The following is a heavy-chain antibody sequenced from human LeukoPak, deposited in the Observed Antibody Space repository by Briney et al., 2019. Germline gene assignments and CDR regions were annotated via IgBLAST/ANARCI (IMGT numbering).Heavy chain of an antibody. CDR1: GGSISSYY. V-gene: IGHV4-59*01. D-gene: IGHD3-3*01. Sequence: SETLSLTCTVSGGSISSYYWSWIRQPPGKGLERIGYIYYSGSTNYNPSLKSRVTISVDTSKNQFSLKLSSVTAADTAVYYCARVFGTIYYYYMDVWGKGTTVTVSS. CDR3: ARVFGTIYYYYMDV. J-gene: IGHJ6*03. CDR2: IYYSGST.